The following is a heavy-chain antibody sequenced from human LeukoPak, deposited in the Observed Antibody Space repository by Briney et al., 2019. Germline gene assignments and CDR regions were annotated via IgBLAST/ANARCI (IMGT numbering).Heavy chain of an antibody. CDR1: GYSFTSYW. Sequence: GESLKISCKGSGYSFTSYWIGWVRQMPGKGLGWMGIIYPGDSDTRYSPSFQGQVTISADKSISTAYPQWSSLKASDTAMYYCARPESKSAAFFDYWGQGTLVTVSS. D-gene: IGHD2-2*01. V-gene: IGHV5-51*01. CDR2: IYPGDSDT. J-gene: IGHJ4*02. CDR3: ARPESKSAAFFDY.